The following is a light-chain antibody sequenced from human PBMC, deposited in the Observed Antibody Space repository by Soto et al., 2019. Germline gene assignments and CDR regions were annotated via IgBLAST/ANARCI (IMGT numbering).Light chain of an antibody. V-gene: IGKV3-20*01. J-gene: IGKJ1*01. CDR3: QLYGTSRT. CDR2: AVS. Sequence: ETVLTQSPGTLSLSPGERATLSCRASQSLGSDYLAWYQQKPGQAPRLLIYAVSSRATDIPDRFSGSGSGTDFTLTISRLEQEDFAMYYCQLYGTSRTFGHGTKVEI. CDR1: QSLGSDY.